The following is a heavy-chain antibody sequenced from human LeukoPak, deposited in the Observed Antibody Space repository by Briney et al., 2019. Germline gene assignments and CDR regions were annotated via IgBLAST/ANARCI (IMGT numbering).Heavy chain of an antibody. D-gene: IGHD3-3*01. J-gene: IGHJ4*02. CDR3: ARVPWSGYYGFDY. V-gene: IGHV3-66*01. CDR2: IYSDATT. Sequence: GGSLRLSCAASGFTVSSNYMSWVRQAPGKGLEWVSVIYSDATTYYADSVKGRFTISRDNAKNSLYLQMNSLRAEDTAVYYCARVPWSGYYGFDYWGQGTLVTVSS. CDR1: GFTVSSNY.